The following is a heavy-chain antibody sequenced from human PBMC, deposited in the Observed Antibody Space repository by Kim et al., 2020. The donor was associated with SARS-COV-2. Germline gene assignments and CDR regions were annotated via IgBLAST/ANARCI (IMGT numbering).Heavy chain of an antibody. V-gene: IGHV5-51*01. D-gene: IGHD6-13*01. CDR3: ARSLGGSSWYPNWFDP. CDR2: IYPGDSDT. CDR1: GYSFTSYW. Sequence: GESLKISCKGSGYSFTSYWIGWVRQMPGKGLEWMGIIYPGDSDTRYSPSFQGQVTISADKSISTAYLQWSSLKASDTAMYYCARSLGGSSWYPNWFDPWGQETLVTVSS. J-gene: IGHJ5*02.